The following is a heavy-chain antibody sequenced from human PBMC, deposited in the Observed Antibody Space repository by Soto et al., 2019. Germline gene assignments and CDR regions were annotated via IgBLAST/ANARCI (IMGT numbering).Heavy chain of an antibody. CDR3: VRMNRDYYYYGMDV. CDR1: GGSISSSKW. Sequence: QVQLKESGPGLVKPSGTLSLTCDVSGGSISSSKWWTWVRQSPGKGLEWIGKIDENGITNYNPSLESRVTISKDKSKNQLFLNLTSVTAADTAMYYCVRMNRDYYYYGMDVWGQGTTVTVSS. V-gene: IGHV4-4*02. J-gene: IGHJ6*02. CDR2: IDENGIT.